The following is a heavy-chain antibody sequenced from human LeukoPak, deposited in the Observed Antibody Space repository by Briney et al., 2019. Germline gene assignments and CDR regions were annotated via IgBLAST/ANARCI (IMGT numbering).Heavy chain of an antibody. CDR2: ITSAGGYK. Sequence: PGGSLRLSCGASGFTFSDYSMNWVRQAPGKGLAWVASITSAGGYKYYADSVKGRFTISRDNAQNSLFLQMNSLRAEDTAVYFCATSGGFVLPNAITGNWYMDVWGRVTSVTVSS. CDR3: ATSGGFVLPNAITGNWYMDV. V-gene: IGHV3-21*01. CDR1: GFTFSDYS. D-gene: IGHD2-2*01. J-gene: IGHJ6*03.